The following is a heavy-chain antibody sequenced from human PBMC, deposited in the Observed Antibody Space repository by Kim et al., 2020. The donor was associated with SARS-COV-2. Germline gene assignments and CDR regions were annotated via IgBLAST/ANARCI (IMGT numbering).Heavy chain of an antibody. D-gene: IGHD3-22*01. CDR1: GGSISSGGYY. V-gene: IGHV4-31*03. CDR3: ARARGGTRIVVVMGAFDI. Sequence: SETLSLTCTVSGGSISSGGYYWSWIRQHPGKGLEWIGYIYYSGSTYYNPSLKSRVTISVDTSKNQFSLKLSSVTAADTAVYYCARARGGTRIVVVMGAFDIWGERTRVTVSS. CDR2: IYYSGST. J-gene: IGHJ3*02.